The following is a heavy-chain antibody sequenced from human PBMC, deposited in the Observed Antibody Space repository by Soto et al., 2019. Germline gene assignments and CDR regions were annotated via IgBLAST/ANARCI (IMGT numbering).Heavy chain of an antibody. J-gene: IGHJ6*03. CDR1: GFTFSSYA. D-gene: IGHD5-12*01. Sequence: EVQLVESGGGLVQPGGSLRLSCAASGFTFSSYAMHWVRQAPGKGLEYVSAISSNGGSTYYANSVKGRFTISRDNSKNTLYLQMGSLRAEDMAVYNCARVSGYDYYYYYMDVWGKGTTVTVSS. V-gene: IGHV3-64*01. CDR3: ARVSGYDYYYYYMDV. CDR2: ISSNGGST.